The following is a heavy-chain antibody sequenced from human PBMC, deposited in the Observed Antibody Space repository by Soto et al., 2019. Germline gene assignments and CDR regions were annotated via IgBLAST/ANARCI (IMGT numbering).Heavy chain of an antibody. CDR1: GGSISSGGYY. Sequence: SETLSLTCTVSGGSISSGGYYWGCIRQPPGKGLEWIGYIYYSGSTYYNPSLKSRVTISVDTSKNQFALKLSSVTAADTAVYYCARMVVVAATVYYFDYWGQGTPVTVSS. V-gene: IGHV4-31*03. J-gene: IGHJ4*02. CDR2: IYYSGST. CDR3: ARMVVVAATVYYFDY. D-gene: IGHD2-15*01.